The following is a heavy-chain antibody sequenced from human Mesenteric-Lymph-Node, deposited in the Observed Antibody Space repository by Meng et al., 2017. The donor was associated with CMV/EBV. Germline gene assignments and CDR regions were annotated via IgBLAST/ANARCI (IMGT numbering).Heavy chain of an antibody. Sequence: SETLSLTCTVSGGSIRSGDHYWGWIRQPPGKGLEWIGNIYYSGSTYYNPSLKSRVVISVDTSRNQFSLKLSSVTAADTAVYYCARAPFNYYDSSGDLPDYWGQGTLVTVSS. CDR1: GGSIRSGDHY. J-gene: IGHJ4*02. D-gene: IGHD3-22*01. CDR3: ARAPFNYYDSSGDLPDY. V-gene: IGHV4-39*07. CDR2: IYYSGST.